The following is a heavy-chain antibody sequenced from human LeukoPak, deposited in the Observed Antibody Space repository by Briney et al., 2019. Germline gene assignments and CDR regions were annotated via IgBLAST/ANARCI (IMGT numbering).Heavy chain of an antibody. Sequence: PGGSLRLSCAASGFTFGDYYMGWIRQAPGKGLECVSYITNSGSTIYSADSVKGRFTISRDNAKNSLYLQMNSLRAEDTAVYYCARVQDGSSWPTDHDAFDIWGQGTMVTVSS. V-gene: IGHV3-11*04. CDR3: ARVQDGSSWPTDHDAFDI. CDR2: ITNSGSTI. CDR1: GFTFGDYY. D-gene: IGHD6-13*01. J-gene: IGHJ3*02.